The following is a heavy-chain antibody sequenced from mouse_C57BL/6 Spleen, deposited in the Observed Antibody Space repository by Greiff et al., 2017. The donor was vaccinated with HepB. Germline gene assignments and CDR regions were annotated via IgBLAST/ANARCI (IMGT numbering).Heavy chain of an antibody. CDR2: IWRGGST. V-gene: IGHV2-5*01. CDR3: ASPYYYGSPYYAMDY. D-gene: IGHD1-1*01. Sequence: VKLMESGPGLVQPSQSLSITCTVSGFSLTSYGVHWVRQSPGKGLEWLGVIWRGGSTDYNAAFMSRLSITKDNSKSQVFFKMNSLQADDTAIYYCASPYYYGSPYYAMDYWGQGTSVTVSS. J-gene: IGHJ4*01. CDR1: GFSLTSYG.